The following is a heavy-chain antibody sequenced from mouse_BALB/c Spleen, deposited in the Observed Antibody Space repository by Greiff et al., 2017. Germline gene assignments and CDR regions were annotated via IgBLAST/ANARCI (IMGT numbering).Heavy chain of an antibody. V-gene: IGHV1-4*02. Sequence: QVQLKQSAAELARPGASVKMSCKASGYTFTSYTMHWVKQRPGQGLEWIGYINPSSGYTEYNQKFKDKTTLTADKSSSTAYMQLSSLTSEDSAVYYCARSYGNYYAMDYWGQGTSVTVSS. CDR2: INPSSGYT. J-gene: IGHJ4*01. CDR1: GYTFTSYT. CDR3: ARSYGNYYAMDY. D-gene: IGHD2-1*01.